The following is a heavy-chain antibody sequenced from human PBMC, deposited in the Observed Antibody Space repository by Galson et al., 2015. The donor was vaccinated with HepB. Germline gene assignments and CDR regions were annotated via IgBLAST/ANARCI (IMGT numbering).Heavy chain of an antibody. CDR2: INPNTGGT. J-gene: IGHJ5*02. CDR3: ARGWDYSGSGTYSGRDWLDP. Sequence: SVTVSCKASGYTFTGYYMHWVRQAPGQGLEWMGWINPNTGGTNYAQNFQDRVTMTRDTSISTAYMEIRSLRSDDTAVYYCARGWDYSGSGTYSGRDWLDPWGQGSLVTVSS. D-gene: IGHD3-10*01. CDR1: GYTFTGYY. V-gene: IGHV1-2*02.